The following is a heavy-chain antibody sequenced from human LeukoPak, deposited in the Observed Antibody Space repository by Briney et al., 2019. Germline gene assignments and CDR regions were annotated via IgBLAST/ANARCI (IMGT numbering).Heavy chain of an antibody. CDR3: ARGERPRGAFDI. CDR2: ISSSGSTI. Sequence: TGGSLRFSCAASGFTFSSYEMNWVRQAPGKGLEWVSYISSSGSTIYYADSVKGRFTISRDNAKNSLYLQMNSLRAEDTAVYYCARGERPRGAFDIWGQGTMVTVSS. V-gene: IGHV3-48*03. D-gene: IGHD3-16*01. CDR1: GFTFSSYE. J-gene: IGHJ3*02.